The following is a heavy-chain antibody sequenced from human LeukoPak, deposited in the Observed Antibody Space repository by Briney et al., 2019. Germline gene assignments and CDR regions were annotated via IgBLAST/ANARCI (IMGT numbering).Heavy chain of an antibody. J-gene: IGHJ4*02. D-gene: IGHD2-2*01. Sequence: PGGSLRLSCAASGFTFSSYAMSWVRQAPGKGLEWVSTISGSGDSTYYADFVKGRFTISRDNSKKTLYLQMNSLRAEDTAVYYCAREGRPNIVVVPAAGIDYWGQGTLVTVSS. CDR2: ISGSGDST. CDR3: AREGRPNIVVVPAAGIDY. V-gene: IGHV3-23*01. CDR1: GFTFSSYA.